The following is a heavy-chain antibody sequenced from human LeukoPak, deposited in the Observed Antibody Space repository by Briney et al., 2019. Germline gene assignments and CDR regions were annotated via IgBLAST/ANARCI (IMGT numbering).Heavy chain of an antibody. CDR1: GYTFTSYG. J-gene: IGHJ3*02. CDR3: ARELTTYCAFDI. Sequence: GASVKVSCKASGYTFTSYGISWVRQSPGQGLEWMGWINPNSGGTNYAQKFQGRVTMTRDTSISTAYMELSRLRSDDTAVYYCARELTTYCAFDIWGQGTMVTVSS. D-gene: IGHD4-17*01. V-gene: IGHV1-2*02. CDR2: INPNSGGT.